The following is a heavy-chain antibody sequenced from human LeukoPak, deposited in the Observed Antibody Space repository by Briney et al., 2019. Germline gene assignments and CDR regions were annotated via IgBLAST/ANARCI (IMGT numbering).Heavy chain of an antibody. Sequence: SETLSLTCTVSGGSISSGSYYWSWIRQPAGKGLEWIGRIYTSGSTNYNPSLKSRVTISVDTSKNQFSLKLSSVTAADTAVYYCARQPPYYDSSGYYSAYYYYYMDVWGKGTTVTISS. J-gene: IGHJ6*03. V-gene: IGHV4-61*02. CDR1: GGSISSGSYY. CDR3: ARQPPYYDSSGYYSAYYYYYMDV. D-gene: IGHD3-22*01. CDR2: IYTSGST.